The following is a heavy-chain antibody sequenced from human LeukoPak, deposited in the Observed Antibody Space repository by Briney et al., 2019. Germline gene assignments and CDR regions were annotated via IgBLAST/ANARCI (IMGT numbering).Heavy chain of an antibody. Sequence: GGSLRLSCAASGFTFSSYSMSWVRQAPGKGLEWVSAISGSGGSTYYADSVKGRFTISRDNSKNTLYLQMNSLRAEDTAVYYCARGRSNYYGMDVWGQGTTVTVSS. D-gene: IGHD1-26*01. CDR2: ISGSGGST. CDR3: ARGRSNYYGMDV. J-gene: IGHJ6*02. CDR1: GFTFSSYS. V-gene: IGHV3-23*01.